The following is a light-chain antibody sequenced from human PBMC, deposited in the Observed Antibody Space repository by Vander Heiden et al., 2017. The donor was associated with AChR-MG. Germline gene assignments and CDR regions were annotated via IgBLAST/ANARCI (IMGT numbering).Light chain of an antibody. CDR3: QAWDSSTVV. J-gene: IGLJ2*01. V-gene: IGLV3-1*01. Sequence: SYELTQLPSVSVSPGQTASITCSGDKLGDKYACWYQQKPGQSPGRVIYQDSKRPSGIPERFSGSNSGNTATLTISGTQAMDEAYYYCQAWDSSTVVFGGGTKLTVL. CDR2: QDS. CDR1: KLGDKY.